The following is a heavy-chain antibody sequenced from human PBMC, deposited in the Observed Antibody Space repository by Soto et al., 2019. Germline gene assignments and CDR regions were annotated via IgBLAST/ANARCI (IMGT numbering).Heavy chain of an antibody. Sequence: EYLKISCAASGFTFSSYSMNWVRQAPGKGLEWVSSISSSSSYIYYADSVKGRFTISRDNAKNSLYLQMNSLRAEDTAVYYCARDRRGYYFGSGSYYTDGMDFSGQGTTV. V-gene: IGHV3-21*01. J-gene: IGHJ6*02. CDR3: ARDRRGYYFGSGSYYTDGMDF. CDR1: GFTFSSYS. CDR2: ISSSSSYI. D-gene: IGHD3-10*01.